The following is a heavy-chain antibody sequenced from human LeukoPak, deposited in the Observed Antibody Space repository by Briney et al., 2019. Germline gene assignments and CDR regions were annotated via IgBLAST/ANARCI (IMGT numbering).Heavy chain of an antibody. CDR1: GDSTSNSIYH. V-gene: IGHV4-39*07. D-gene: IGHD3-10*01. J-gene: IGHJ5*02. CDR2: IYYSGIT. Sequence: SETLSLTCTVSGDSTSNSIYHWGWIRQPPGKGLEWIGCIYYSGITYYNPSLKSRVTISLDTSKNQFSLKLSSVTAADTAVYYCARERRGAARRQVFNLWGQGNLVIVSS. CDR3: ARERRGAARRQVFNL.